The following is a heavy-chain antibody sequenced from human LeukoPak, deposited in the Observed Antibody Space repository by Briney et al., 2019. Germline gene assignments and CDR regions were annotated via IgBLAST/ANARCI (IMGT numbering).Heavy chain of an antibody. CDR2: INPSGGST. V-gene: IGHV1-46*01. CDR1: GYTFTSYA. J-gene: IGHJ4*02. Sequence: DSVKVSCKASGYTFTSYAISWVRQAPGQGLEWMGIINPSGGSTSYAQKFQGRVTMTRDMSTSTVYMELSSLRSEDTAVYYCASGYCSGGSCYSLDYWGQGTLVTVSS. CDR3: ASGYCSGGSCYSLDY. D-gene: IGHD2-15*01.